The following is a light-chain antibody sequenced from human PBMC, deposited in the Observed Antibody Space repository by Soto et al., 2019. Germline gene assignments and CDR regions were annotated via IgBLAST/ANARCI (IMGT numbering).Light chain of an antibody. Sequence: DIQMTQSPSSVSASVGDRVTVTCRASQGINSWLVWYQQKPGKAPKLLIYGASSLQSGVPSRLSGSGSGTYFTLTISSLQTEDFATYYCQQSNSFPSTFGGGTRVEIK. CDR1: QGINSW. CDR2: GAS. CDR3: QQSNSFPST. V-gene: IGKV1D-12*01. J-gene: IGKJ4*01.